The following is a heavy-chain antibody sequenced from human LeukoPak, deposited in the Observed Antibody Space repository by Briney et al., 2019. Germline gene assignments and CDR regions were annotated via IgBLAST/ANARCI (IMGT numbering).Heavy chain of an antibody. CDR1: GGTFSSYA. CDR2: IIPILGIA. D-gene: IGHD6-13*01. J-gene: IGHJ4*02. V-gene: IGHV1-69*04. Sequence: SVKVSCKASGGTFSSYAISWVRQAPGQGFEWMGRIIPILGIANYAQKFQGRVTITADKSTSTAYMELSSLRSEDTAVYYCARDGPPTAGSPHYFDYWGQGTLVTVSS. CDR3: ARDGPPTAGSPHYFDY.